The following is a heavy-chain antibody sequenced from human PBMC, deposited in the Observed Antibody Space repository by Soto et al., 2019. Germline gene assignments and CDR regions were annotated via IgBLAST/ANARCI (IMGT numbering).Heavy chain of an antibody. D-gene: IGHD3-3*01. CDR3: ARWSYLDY. CDR1: GFTFSSYG. J-gene: IGHJ4*02. CDR2: ISYDGSNK. Sequence: GGSLRLSCAASGFTFSSYGMHWVRQAPGKGLEWVAVISYDGSNKYYADSVKGRFTISRDNSKNTLYLQMNSLRADDTAIYYCARWSYLDYWGQGTRVTVSS. V-gene: IGHV3-30*03.